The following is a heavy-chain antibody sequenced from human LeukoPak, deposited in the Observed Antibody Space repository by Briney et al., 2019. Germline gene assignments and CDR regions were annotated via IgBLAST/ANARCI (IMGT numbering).Heavy chain of an antibody. D-gene: IGHD6-19*01. J-gene: IGHJ4*02. CDR2: IRYDGSNK. CDR1: GFTFSSYG. CDR3: ARDRLSSSGWYPPGY. Sequence: GGSLRLSCAASGFTFSSYGMHWVRQAPGKGLEWVAFIRYDGSNKYYADSVKGRFTISRDNAKNSLYLQMNSLRAEDTAVYYCARDRLSSSGWYPPGYWGQGTLVTVSS. V-gene: IGHV3-30*02.